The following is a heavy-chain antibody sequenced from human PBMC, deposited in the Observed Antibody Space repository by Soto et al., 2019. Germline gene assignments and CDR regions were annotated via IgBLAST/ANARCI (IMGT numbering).Heavy chain of an antibody. J-gene: IGHJ3*02. CDR2: IYHSGSA. CDR1: GGSVNTAGYS. Sequence: PSETLSLTCAVSGGSVNTAGYSWSWIRQPPGKGLEWIGYIYHSGSAYYNPSLKSRVTISLDRSNNHFSLKLISVTAADTAVYYGARVPIYCDSSGYYHYGTFDIWGQGTMVTVTS. V-gene: IGHV4-30-2*01. CDR3: ARVPIYCDSSGYYHYGTFDI. D-gene: IGHD3-22*01.